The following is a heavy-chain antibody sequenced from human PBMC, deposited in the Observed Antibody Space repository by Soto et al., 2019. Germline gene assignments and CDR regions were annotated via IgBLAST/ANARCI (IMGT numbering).Heavy chain of an antibody. V-gene: IGHV4-4*07. CDR2: IYTSGST. CDR1: GGSISSYY. J-gene: IGHJ4*02. Sequence: PXDTLSLTCTVSGGSISSYYWSLIRQPAGKGLEWIGRIYTSGSTNYNPSLKSRVTMSVDTSKNQFSLKLSSVTAADTAVYYCARWQQLGAFDYWGQGTLVTVSS. D-gene: IGHD6-13*01. CDR3: ARWQQLGAFDY.